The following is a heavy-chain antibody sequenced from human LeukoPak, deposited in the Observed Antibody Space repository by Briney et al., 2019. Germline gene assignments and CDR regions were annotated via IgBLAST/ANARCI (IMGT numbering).Heavy chain of an antibody. CDR1: GFTFSSYG. CDR2: ISYDGSNK. Sequence: GGSLRLSCAASGFTFSSYGMHWVRQAPGKGLEWVAVISYDGSNKYYADSVKGRFTISRDNSKNTLYLQMNSLRAEDTAVYYCASSIVVVPADYWGQGTLVAVSS. V-gene: IGHV3-30*03. CDR3: ASSIVVVPADY. J-gene: IGHJ4*02. D-gene: IGHD2-2*01.